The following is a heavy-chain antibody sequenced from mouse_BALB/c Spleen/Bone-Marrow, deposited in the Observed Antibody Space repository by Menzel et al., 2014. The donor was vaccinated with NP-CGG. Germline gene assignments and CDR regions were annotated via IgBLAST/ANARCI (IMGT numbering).Heavy chain of an antibody. CDR2: ISSGGSYT. V-gene: IGHV5-6*02. CDR1: GFTFSSYG. J-gene: IGHJ2*01. CDR3: TRRPLGSNSYFDY. Sequence: EVMLVESGGDLVKPGGSLKLSCAASGFTFSSYGMSWVRQTPDKRLEWVATISSGGSYTYYPDSVKGRFTISRDNAKNTLYLQMSSLESEDTAKYYCTRRPLGSNSYFDYWGQGTTLTVSS. D-gene: IGHD2-5*01.